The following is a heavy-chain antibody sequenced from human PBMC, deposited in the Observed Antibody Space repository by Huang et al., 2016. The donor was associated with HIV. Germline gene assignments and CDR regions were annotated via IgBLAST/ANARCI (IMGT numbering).Heavy chain of an antibody. Sequence: QVRLHQWGTGVLKPSETLSLKCAVYGGAFSGHYWTWIRQSPGKGLEWIGEIGTGGTTSSNPSLKSRLTLSVDTSKSQFYLNLTSVTATDTATYYCARPRMTEGNSDSTWSFFDSWGQGTLVIVSS. J-gene: IGHJ4*02. CDR1: GGAFSGHY. CDR3: ARPRMTEGNSDSTWSFFDS. CDR2: IGTGGTT. V-gene: IGHV4-34*01. D-gene: IGHD3-9*01.